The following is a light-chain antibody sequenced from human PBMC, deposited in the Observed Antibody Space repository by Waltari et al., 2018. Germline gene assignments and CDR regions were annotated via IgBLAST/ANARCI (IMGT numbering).Light chain of an antibody. CDR2: EVS. J-gene: IGLJ1*01. CDR1: DSDVGAYDF. CDR3: SSYTTSSAPGV. V-gene: IGLV2-14*01. Sequence: QSALTQPASVSGSPGQSITISCSGTDSDVGAYDFVSSYQQHPGKAPHLIIYEVSNRPSGISNRSSASKSGNTASLTISGLQAEDEADYYCSSYTTSSAPGVFGTGTRVTVL.